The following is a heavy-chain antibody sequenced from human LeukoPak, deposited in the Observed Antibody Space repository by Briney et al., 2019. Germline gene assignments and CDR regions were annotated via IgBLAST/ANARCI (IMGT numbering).Heavy chain of an antibody. CDR3: ARGPYWNYYYYDMDV. J-gene: IGHJ6*02. CDR1: GYTFTGYY. CDR2: INPNTGGT. V-gene: IGHV1-2*02. D-gene: IGHD1-1*01. Sequence: ASVKVSCKASGYTFTGYYINWVRQAPGQGLEWMGWINPNTGGTNYEQKFQGRVTMTRDTSISTAYMELSRLRSDDTAVYYCARGPYWNYYYYDMDVWGQGTTVTVS.